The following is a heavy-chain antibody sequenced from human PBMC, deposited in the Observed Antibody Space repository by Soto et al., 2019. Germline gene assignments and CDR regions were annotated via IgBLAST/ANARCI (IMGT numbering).Heavy chain of an antibody. CDR3: AREGVYGGLRGYPKVGAGLED. CDR1: GYRFTSYW. J-gene: IGHJ1*01. V-gene: IGHV5-10-1*01. D-gene: IGHD3-22*01. CDR2: IDPSDSYT. Sequence: PGASLQISCKGSGYRFTSYWISWVRQMPGKNMEWMGRIDPSDSYTNYSPSFQGHVTISADKSISTAYLQWSSLKDSDTAMYYCAREGVYGGLRGYPKVGAGLEDWGQGTLGT.